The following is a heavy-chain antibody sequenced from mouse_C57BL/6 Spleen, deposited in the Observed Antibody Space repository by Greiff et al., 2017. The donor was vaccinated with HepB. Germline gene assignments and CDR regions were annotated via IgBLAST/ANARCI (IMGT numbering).Heavy chain of an antibody. D-gene: IGHD5-1*01. Sequence: EVKVVESGGGLVKPGGSLKLSCAASGFTFSSYAMSWVRQTPEKRLEWVATISDGGSYTYYPDNVKGRFTISRDNAKNNLYLQMSHLKSEDTAMYYCAREEYWFAYWGQGTLVTVSA. J-gene: IGHJ3*01. CDR1: GFTFSSYA. CDR3: AREEYWFAY. CDR2: ISDGGSYT. V-gene: IGHV5-4*01.